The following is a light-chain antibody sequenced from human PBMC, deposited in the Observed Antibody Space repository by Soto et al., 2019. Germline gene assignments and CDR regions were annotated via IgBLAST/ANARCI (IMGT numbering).Light chain of an antibody. CDR1: RSNIGAAYV. V-gene: IGLV1-40*01. Sequence: QSVLTQPPSVSGAPGQRVTISCTGSRSNIGAAYVVHWYQQLPGTAPKLLIYRDRNRPSGVPDRFSGSKSGTSASLAITGLQAEDEADYYCQSYDSSLSGSYVFGTGTKVTVL. CDR2: RDR. J-gene: IGLJ1*01. CDR3: QSYDSSLSGSYV.